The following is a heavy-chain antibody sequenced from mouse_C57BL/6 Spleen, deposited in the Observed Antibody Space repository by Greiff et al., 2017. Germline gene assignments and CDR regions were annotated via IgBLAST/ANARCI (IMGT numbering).Heavy chain of an antibody. D-gene: IGHD1-1*01. CDR2: IDPEDGGT. J-gene: IGHJ2*01. CDR1: GFNIKDYY. Sequence: EVQLQQSGAELVRPGASVKLSCTASGFNIKDYYMHWVKQRPEQGLEWIGRIDPEDGGTEYAPKFQGKATMTADTSSNTAYLQLSSLTSEDTAVYYCTHYYGSSYGYFDYWGQGTTLTVSS. V-gene: IGHV14-1*01. CDR3: THYYGSSYGYFDY.